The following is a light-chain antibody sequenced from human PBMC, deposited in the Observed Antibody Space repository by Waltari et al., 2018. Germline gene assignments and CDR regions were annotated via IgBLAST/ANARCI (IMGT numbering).Light chain of an antibody. CDR1: SSNIRTNT. Sequence: QSVLTQPPSASGTPGQRVTISCSGSSSNIRTNTVNWYQQLQGTAPKPLIHINNQRPSWVPDRFSVSKSGTSASLAISGLRSEDEADYYCAAWDDSLKGWVFGGGTKLTVL. CDR3: AAWDDSLKGWV. CDR2: INN. J-gene: IGLJ3*02. V-gene: IGLV1-44*01.